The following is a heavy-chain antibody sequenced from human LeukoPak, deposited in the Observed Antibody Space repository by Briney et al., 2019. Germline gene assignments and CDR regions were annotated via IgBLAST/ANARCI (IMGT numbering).Heavy chain of an antibody. CDR2: ISAYNGNT. CDR1: GYTFTSYG. V-gene: IGHV1-18*01. CDR3: AMVPPDLYSSGWYLRLWY. D-gene: IGHD6-19*01. J-gene: IGHJ4*02. Sequence: ASVKVSCKASGYTFTSYGISWVRQAPGQGLEWMGWISAYNGNTNYAQKLQGRATMTTDTSTSTAYMELRSLRSDDTAVYYCAMVPPDLYSSGWYLRLWYWGQGTLVTVSS.